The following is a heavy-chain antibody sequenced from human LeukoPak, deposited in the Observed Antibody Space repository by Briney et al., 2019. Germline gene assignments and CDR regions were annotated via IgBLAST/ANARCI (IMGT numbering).Heavy chain of an antibody. J-gene: IGHJ5*02. CDR2: IRDSGEA. V-gene: IGHV3-66*03. Sequence: PGESLRLSCAASGFTFDDDGMSWVRQAPGKGLEWVGLIRDSGEAFYADFARGRFAISRDESENTLYLQMNSLRVEDTAVYFCARDRAANQDWVEFDPWGQGTPVIVSS. D-gene: IGHD3/OR15-3a*01. CDR1: GFTFDDDG. CDR3: ARDRAANQDWVEFDP.